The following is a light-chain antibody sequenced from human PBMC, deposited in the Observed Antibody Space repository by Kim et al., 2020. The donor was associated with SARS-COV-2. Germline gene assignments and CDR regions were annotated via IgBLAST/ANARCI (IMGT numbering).Light chain of an antibody. CDR1: NIGSKS. J-gene: IGLJ1*01. CDR3: QVWDSGTNHHV. CDR2: YDR. V-gene: IGLV3-21*04. Sequence: SYELTQPPSVSVAPGLTARITCGGNNIGSKSVHWYQQKPGQAPVLVIYYDRDRPSGIPERFSGSNSGNTATSTISRVEAGDEADYYCQVWDSGTNHHVFGTGTKVTVL.